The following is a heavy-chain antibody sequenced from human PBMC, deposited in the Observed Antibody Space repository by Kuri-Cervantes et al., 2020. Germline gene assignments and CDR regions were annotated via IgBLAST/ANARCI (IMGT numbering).Heavy chain of an antibody. V-gene: IGHV3-33*01. CDR1: GFTFSSYG. Sequence: SLRLSCAASGFTFSSYGMHWVRQAPGKGLEWVAVIWYDGSNKYYADSVKGRSTISRDNSKNTLYLQMNSLKAEDTAVYFCSLGMVCVGDCFSGALNYWGQGTLVTVSS. D-gene: IGHD2-21*02. CDR2: IWYDGSNK. J-gene: IGHJ4*02. CDR3: SLGMVCVGDCFSGALNY.